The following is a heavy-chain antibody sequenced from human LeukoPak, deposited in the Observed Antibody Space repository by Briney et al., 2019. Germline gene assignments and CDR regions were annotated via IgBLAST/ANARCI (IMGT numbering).Heavy chain of an antibody. Sequence: GGSLRLSCAASGFTFSKYWMHWVRQAPGKGLEFVSYIKSDGRTTSYADSVKGRFTISRDNAKNTLYPQMNSLISEDTAVYYCARATGGLDSWGQGILVTVSS. CDR3: ARATGGLDS. J-gene: IGHJ4*02. D-gene: IGHD2-15*01. V-gene: IGHV3-74*01. CDR1: GFTFSKYW. CDR2: IKSDGRTT.